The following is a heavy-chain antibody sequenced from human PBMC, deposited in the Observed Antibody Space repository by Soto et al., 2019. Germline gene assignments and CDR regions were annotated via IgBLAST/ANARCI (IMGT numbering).Heavy chain of an antibody. CDR3: ARSRDGYSFYFYYGMDG. Sequence: RRLSCAASGFTFTNYDMHWVRQAPGKGLEWMALILHDGSAEYYADSVEGRFTISRDNSKNTLYLQMNSLRAEDTAVYYCARSRDGYSFYFYYGMDGWGQGTTVTVSS. CDR1: GFTFTNYD. D-gene: IGHD4-4*01. V-gene: IGHV3-30*03. J-gene: IGHJ6*02. CDR2: ILHDGSAE.